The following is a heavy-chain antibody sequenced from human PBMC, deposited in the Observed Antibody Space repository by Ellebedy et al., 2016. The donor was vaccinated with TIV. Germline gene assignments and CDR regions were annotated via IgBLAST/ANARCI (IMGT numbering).Heavy chain of an antibody. Sequence: SETLSLXXTVPGGSISSSSYYWGWIRQPPGKGLEWIGSIYYSGSTYDNPSLKSRVTISVDTSKNQFSLKLSSVTAADTAVYFCARLTIVVAMFARNDRYFDYWGQGTLVTVSS. D-gene: IGHD3-22*01. CDR3: ARLTIVVAMFARNDRYFDY. J-gene: IGHJ4*02. CDR1: GGSISSSSYY. V-gene: IGHV4-39*01. CDR2: IYYSGST.